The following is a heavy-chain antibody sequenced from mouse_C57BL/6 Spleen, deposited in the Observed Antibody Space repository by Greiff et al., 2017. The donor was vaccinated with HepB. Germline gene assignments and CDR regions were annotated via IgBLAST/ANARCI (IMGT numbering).Heavy chain of an antibody. V-gene: IGHV1-59*01. CDR3: ARLGFITTVVATP. D-gene: IGHD1-1*01. CDR2: IDPSDSYT. J-gene: IGHJ3*01. CDR1: GYTFTSYW. Sequence: QVQLQQPGAELVRPGTSVKLSCKASGYTFTSYWMHWVKQRPGQGLEWIGVIDPSDSYTNYNQKFKGKATLTVDTSSSTAYMQLSSLTSEDSAVYYCARLGFITTVVATPWGQGTLVTVSA.